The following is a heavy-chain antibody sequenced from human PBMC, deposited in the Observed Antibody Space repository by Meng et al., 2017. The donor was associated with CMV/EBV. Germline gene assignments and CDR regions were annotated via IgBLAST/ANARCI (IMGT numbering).Heavy chain of an antibody. CDR2: INPNSGGT. V-gene: IGHV1-2*02. CDR3: ARGPVVVVPAATRYYYYGMDV. CDR1: GYTFTDYY. D-gene: IGHD2-2*01. Sequence: ASVKVSCKASGYTFTDYYMHWVRQAPGQGLEWMGWINPNSGGTNYAQKFQGRVTMTRDTSISTAYMELSSLRSEDTAVYYCARGPVVVVPAATRYYYYGMDVWGQGTTVTVSS. J-gene: IGHJ6*02.